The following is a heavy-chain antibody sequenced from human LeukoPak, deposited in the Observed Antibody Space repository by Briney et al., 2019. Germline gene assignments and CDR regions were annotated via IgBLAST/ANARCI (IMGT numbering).Heavy chain of an antibody. Sequence: SETLSLTCTVSGGSTSSSTYSWGCVRQPPGKGLEWIGSFYYGGSTYYSPSLKSRVTISVDTSKNQFSLKLSSVTAADTAVYYCARGPHYHDSSGYSPYYYYYMDVWGKGTTVTVSS. CDR3: ARGPHYHDSSGYSPYYYYYMDV. D-gene: IGHD3-22*01. CDR1: GGSTSSSTYS. V-gene: IGHV4-39*07. J-gene: IGHJ6*03. CDR2: FYYGGST.